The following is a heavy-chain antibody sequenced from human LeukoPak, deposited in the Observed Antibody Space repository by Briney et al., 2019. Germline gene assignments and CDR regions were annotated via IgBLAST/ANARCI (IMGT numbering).Heavy chain of an antibody. Sequence: PGGSLRLSCAASGFTFSSYWMHWVRHAPEKGLVWVSRISSDGGGTNYADSVKGRFTISRDNAKNTLYLQMNSLRAEDTAVYYCVRVLSNWNDALDFWGQGTLVTVSS. CDR1: GFTFSSYW. J-gene: IGHJ4*02. V-gene: IGHV3-74*01. CDR3: VRVLSNWNDALDF. CDR2: ISSDGGGT. D-gene: IGHD1-20*01.